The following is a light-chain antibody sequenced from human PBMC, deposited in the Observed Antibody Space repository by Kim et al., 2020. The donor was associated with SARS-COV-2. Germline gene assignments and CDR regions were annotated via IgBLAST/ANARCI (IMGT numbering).Light chain of an antibody. V-gene: IGLV2-14*03. Sequence: GDALTISCTGMNSAVCGYNDVSWYRQHPGKAPKLIIYDVSNRPLGVSNRFSGSKSGNTASLTISGLQAEDEADYYCSSYTDSTFYVFGTGTKVTVL. CDR3: SSYTDSTFYV. CDR1: NSAVCGYND. CDR2: DVS. J-gene: IGLJ1*01.